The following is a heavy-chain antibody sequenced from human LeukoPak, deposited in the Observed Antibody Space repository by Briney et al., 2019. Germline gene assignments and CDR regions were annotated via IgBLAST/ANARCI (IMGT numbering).Heavy chain of an antibody. V-gene: IGHV1-18*01. CDR1: TSR. D-gene: IGHD3-22*01. CDR3: ARDLWNFYDDSGYYRDFDS. CDR2: IGSYGGDT. Sequence: GASVKVSCKATSRISWVRQAPGQGLEWMGWIGSYGGDTYYAQKFQGRVTVTTNTSTSTVYMELRSLRSDDTAVNYCARDLWNFYDDSGYYRDFDSWGQGTLVTVSS. J-gene: IGHJ5*01.